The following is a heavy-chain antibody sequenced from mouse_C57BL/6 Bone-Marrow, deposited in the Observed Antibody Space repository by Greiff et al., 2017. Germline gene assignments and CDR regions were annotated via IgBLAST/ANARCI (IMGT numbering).Heavy chain of an antibody. Sequence: QVQLKESGPGLVAPSQSLSITCTASGFSLTSYGVYWVRQPPGKGLEWLGVIWAGGSTNYNSALMSRLSISNDNSKSQVFLKMNSLQTDDTAMYYCAGSRPNCFDYWGQGTTLTVSS. CDR2: IWAGGST. CDR3: AGSRPNCFDY. V-gene: IGHV2-9*02. CDR1: GFSLTSYG. J-gene: IGHJ2*01.